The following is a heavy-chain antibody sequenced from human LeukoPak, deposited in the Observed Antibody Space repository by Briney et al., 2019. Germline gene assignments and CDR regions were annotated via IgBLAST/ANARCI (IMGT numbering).Heavy chain of an antibody. V-gene: IGHV3-30*18. Sequence: GGSLRLSCAASGFTFSSYGMHWVRQAPGKGLEWVAVISYDGSNRYYADSVKGRFTISRDNSKNTLYLQMNSLRAEDTAVYYFAKDWSFLSSGWVLYGMDVWGQGTTVTVSS. J-gene: IGHJ6*02. D-gene: IGHD6-19*01. CDR2: ISYDGSNR. CDR3: AKDWSFLSSGWVLYGMDV. CDR1: GFTFSSYG.